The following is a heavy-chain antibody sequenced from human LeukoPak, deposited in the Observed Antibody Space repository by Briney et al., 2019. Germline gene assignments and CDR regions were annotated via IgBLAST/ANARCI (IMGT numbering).Heavy chain of an antibody. D-gene: IGHD4-23*01. CDR2: INHSGRT. Sequence: SETLSLTCAVYGGSFSDYYWSWIRQPPGKGREWIREINHSGRTNYNPSLKSRVTISVDTSKNQFSLKLSSATAADTAVYYCARTYGGDWYFDLWGRGTLVTVAS. V-gene: IGHV4-34*01. J-gene: IGHJ2*01. CDR3: ARTYGGDWYFDL. CDR1: GGSFSDYY.